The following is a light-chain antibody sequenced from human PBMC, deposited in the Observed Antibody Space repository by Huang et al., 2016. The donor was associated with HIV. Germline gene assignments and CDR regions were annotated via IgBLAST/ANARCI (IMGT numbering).Light chain of an antibody. Sequence: VMTQSPASLSASPGARVTLSCRASQGVRTNLAWYQQKPGQAPTVLMFGASTRATGTPPGFSGSGSGTELTLTITSLQSSDSAIYYCQQYNDWPSLTFGGGTKVEI. CDR3: QQYNDWPSLT. CDR2: GAS. V-gene: IGKV3D-15*01. J-gene: IGKJ4*01. CDR1: QGVRTN.